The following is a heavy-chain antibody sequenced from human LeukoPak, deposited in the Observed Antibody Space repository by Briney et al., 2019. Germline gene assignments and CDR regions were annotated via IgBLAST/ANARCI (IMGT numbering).Heavy chain of an antibody. Sequence: ASVRVSCKASGYTFTAYNVRWVRQAPGQGFDWMGWINPNSGGTKYAQKFQGRVTMTRDTSISTAYMELSRLRSDDTAVYYCARRGGSYYYFDYWGQGTLVTVSS. CDR2: INPNSGGT. V-gene: IGHV1-2*02. D-gene: IGHD1-26*01. J-gene: IGHJ4*02. CDR3: ARRGGSYYYFDY. CDR1: GYTFTAYN.